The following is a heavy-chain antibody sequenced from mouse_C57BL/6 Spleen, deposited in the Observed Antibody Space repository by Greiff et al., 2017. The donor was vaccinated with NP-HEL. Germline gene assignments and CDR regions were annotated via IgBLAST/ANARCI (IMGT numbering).Heavy chain of an antibody. D-gene: IGHD1-1*01. V-gene: IGHV1-15*01. J-gene: IGHJ4*01. CDR2: IDPETGGT. CDR3: TRGVVATNYYAMDY. CDR1: GYTFTDYE. Sequence: QVQLKESGAELVRPGASVTLSCKASGYTFTDYEMHWVKQTPVHGLEWIGAIDPETGGTAYNQTFKGKAILTADKSSSTAYMELRSLTSEDSAVYYCTRGVVATNYYAMDYWGQGTSVTVSS.